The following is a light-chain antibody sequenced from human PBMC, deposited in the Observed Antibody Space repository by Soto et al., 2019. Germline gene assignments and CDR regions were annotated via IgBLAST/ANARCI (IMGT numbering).Light chain of an antibody. CDR3: QQYGTSPWT. V-gene: IGKV3-20*01. Sequence: EIVLTQSPGTLSVSPGERATLSCRASQSVSSRYVAWYQQKPGQAPRLLIYAASDRATGIPDRFSGSGSGTDFTLTISRLEPEDFGVYHCQQYGTSPWTFGQGTKVEIK. CDR1: QSVSSRY. CDR2: AAS. J-gene: IGKJ1*01.